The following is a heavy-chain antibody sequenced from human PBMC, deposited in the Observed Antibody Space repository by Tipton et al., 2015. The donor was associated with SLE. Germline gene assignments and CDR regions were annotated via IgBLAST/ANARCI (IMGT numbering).Heavy chain of an antibody. CDR2: IYTSGST. CDR3: ARGIGSSWGHY. V-gene: IGHV4-61*02. Sequence: TLSLTCTVSGGSISSGSYYWSWIRQPAGKGLEWIGRIYTSGSTNFNPSLKSRVTISIDTSKNQFSLKLIPVTAADTAVYYCARGIGSSWGHYWGQGTLVTVSS. D-gene: IGHD6-13*01. J-gene: IGHJ4*02. CDR1: GGSISSGSYY.